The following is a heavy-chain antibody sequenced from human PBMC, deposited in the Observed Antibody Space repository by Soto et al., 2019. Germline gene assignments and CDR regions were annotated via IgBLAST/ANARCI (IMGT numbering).Heavy chain of an antibody. CDR2: FDPEDGET. J-gene: IGHJ5*02. Sequence: ASVKVSCKVSVYTLTELSMHWVRQAPGKGLEWMGGFDPEDGETIYAQKFQGRVTMTEDTSTDTAYMELSSLRSEDTAVYYCATYYDFWSGYYTGFRGWFDPWGQGTLVTVSS. V-gene: IGHV1-24*01. CDR1: VYTLTELS. CDR3: ATYYDFWSGYYTGFRGWFDP. D-gene: IGHD3-3*01.